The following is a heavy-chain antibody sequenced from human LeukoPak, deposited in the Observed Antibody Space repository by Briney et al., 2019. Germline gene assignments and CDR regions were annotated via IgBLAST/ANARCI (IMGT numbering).Heavy chain of an antibody. CDR1: GGSISSSSYY. CDR2: IYYSGST. D-gene: IGHD3-16*01. V-gene: IGHV4-39*07. Sequence: SETLSLTCTVSGGSISSSSYYWGWIRQPPGKGLEWIGSIYYSGSTYYNPSLKSRVTISVDTSKNQFSLKLSSVTAADTAVYYCARLWGQPLWGQGTLVTVSS. J-gene: IGHJ4*02. CDR3: ARLWGQPL.